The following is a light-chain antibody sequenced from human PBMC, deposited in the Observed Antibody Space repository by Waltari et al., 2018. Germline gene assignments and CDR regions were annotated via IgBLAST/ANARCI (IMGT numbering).Light chain of an antibody. CDR1: SPNIGNNF. Sequence: QSVLTQPPSVSAAPGQKVTISCSGTSPNIGNNFVSRYQQFPGTAPKLLIYDNNMRPSGIPDRFSGSKSGTSATLGITGLQSGDEADYHCGTWDSSLSAVVFGGGTKLTVL. J-gene: IGLJ3*02. V-gene: IGLV1-51*01. CDR3: GTWDSSLSAVV. CDR2: DNN.